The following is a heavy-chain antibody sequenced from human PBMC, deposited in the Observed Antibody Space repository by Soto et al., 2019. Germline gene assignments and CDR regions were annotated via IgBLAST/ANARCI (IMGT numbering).Heavy chain of an antibody. CDR3: ARDRGIAVGNRDFREHDAFDI. D-gene: IGHD6-19*01. CDR2: TYYRSKWYN. V-gene: IGHV6-1*01. Sequence: SQTLSLTCAISGDSVSSNSAAWNWIRQSPSRGLEWLGRTYYRSKWYNDYAVSVKSRITINPDTSKNQFSLQLNSVTPEDTAVYYCARDRGIAVGNRDFREHDAFDIWGQGTMVTVSS. J-gene: IGHJ3*02. CDR1: GDSVSSNSAA.